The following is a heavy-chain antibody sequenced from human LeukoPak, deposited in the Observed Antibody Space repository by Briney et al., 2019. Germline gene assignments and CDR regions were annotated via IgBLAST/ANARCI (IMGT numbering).Heavy chain of an antibody. CDR3: ARDRASCRFDP. J-gene: IGHJ5*02. V-gene: IGHV4-34*01. D-gene: IGHD2-2*01. CDR1: GGSFSGYY. Sequence: SETLSLTCAVYGGSFSGYYWSWIRQPPGKGLEWIGEINHSGSTNYNPSLKSRVTISVDTSKNQFSLKLSSVTAADTAVYYCARDRASCRFDPWGQGTLVTVSS. CDR2: INHSGST.